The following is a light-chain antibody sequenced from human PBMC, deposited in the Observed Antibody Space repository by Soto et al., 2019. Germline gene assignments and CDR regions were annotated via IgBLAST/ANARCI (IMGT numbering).Light chain of an antibody. CDR3: QQRSNWPQFT. CDR2: AAS. V-gene: IGKV3-15*01. CDR1: QTVLTN. Sequence: VVMTQSPATLSVSPGERATLSCRASQTVLTNLAWYQQKPGQAPRLLIYAASATAPGIPGRFSGSGSGTEFTLTISSLQSEDFAVYYCQQRSNWPQFTFGPGTKVDIK. J-gene: IGKJ3*01.